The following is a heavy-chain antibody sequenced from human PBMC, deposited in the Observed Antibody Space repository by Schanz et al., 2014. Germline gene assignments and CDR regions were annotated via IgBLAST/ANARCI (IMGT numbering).Heavy chain of an antibody. CDR3: ARDRRLQRQSGWDY. D-gene: IGHD3-10*01. CDR1: GYTFTRYY. Sequence: QVQLVQSGAEVKKPGASVKVSCKASGYTFTRYYIHWVRQAPGQGLEWMGWINTYNGNTNYAQKFKGRVVTTTNTSTSTTYMEMRSLRSAETAVYYCARDRRLQRQSGWDYWGQGTLVTVSS. V-gene: IGHV1-18*04. J-gene: IGHJ4*02. CDR2: INTYNGNT.